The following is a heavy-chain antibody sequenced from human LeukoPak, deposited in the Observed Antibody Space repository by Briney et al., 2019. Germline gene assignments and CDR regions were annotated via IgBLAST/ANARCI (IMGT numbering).Heavy chain of an antibody. CDR2: IYHSGST. CDR1: GYSISSGYY. D-gene: IGHD2-2*01. V-gene: IGHV4-38-2*01. J-gene: IGHJ5*02. Sequence: SETLSLTCAVSGYSISSGYYWGWIRQPPGKGLEWIGSIYHSGSTYYNPSLKSRVTISVDTSKNQFSLKLSSVTAADTAAYYCAGEDIVVVPASKGVYNWFDPWGQGTLVTVSS. CDR3: AGEDIVVVPASKGVYNWFDP.